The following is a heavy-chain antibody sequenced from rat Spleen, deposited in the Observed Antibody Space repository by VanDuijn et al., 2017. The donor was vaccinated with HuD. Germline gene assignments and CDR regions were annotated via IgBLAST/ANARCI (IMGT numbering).Heavy chain of an antibody. CDR3: ARETGYNSYFDY. CDR2: ISPSGGNT. D-gene: IGHD4-1*01. Sequence: EVQLVESGGGLVQPGRSLKLSCAASGFTFSSFPMAWVRQAPAKGLEWVASISPSGGNTYYRDSVKGRFTISRDNAKNTLYLQMDSLTSEDTATYYCARETGYNSYFDYWGQGVMVTVSS. V-gene: IGHV5-46*01. J-gene: IGHJ2*01. CDR1: GFTFSSFP.